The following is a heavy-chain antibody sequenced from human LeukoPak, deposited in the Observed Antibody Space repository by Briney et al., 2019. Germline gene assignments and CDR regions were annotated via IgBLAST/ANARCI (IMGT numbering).Heavy chain of an antibody. J-gene: IGHJ6*03. Sequence: ASVKVSCKASGYTFTGYYMHWVRQAPGQGLEWMGGIIPIFGTANYAQKFQGRVTITADESTSTAYMELSSLRSEDTAVYYCARGPRRPPVPLRFLEWSPYYYYYYMDVWGKGTTVTVSS. CDR1: GYTFTGYY. CDR3: ARGPRRPPVPLRFLEWSPYYYYYYMDV. V-gene: IGHV1-69*13. D-gene: IGHD3-3*01. CDR2: IIPIFGTA.